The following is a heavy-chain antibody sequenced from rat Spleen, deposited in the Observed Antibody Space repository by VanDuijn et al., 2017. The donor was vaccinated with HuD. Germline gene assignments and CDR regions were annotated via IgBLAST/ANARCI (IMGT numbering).Heavy chain of an antibody. V-gene: IGHV5S23*01. D-gene: IGHD1-11*01. CDR3: TTGGSY. J-gene: IGHJ3*01. CDR1: GFIFSNYD. CDR2: ISYDGGST. Sequence: EVQLVEAGGGLVQPGRSLKLSCAASGFIFSNYDMAWVRQAPTKGLEWVAYISYDGGSTYYRDSVKGRFTISRDNAKNTLYLQMNSLRSEDTATYYCTTGGSYWGQGTLVTVSS.